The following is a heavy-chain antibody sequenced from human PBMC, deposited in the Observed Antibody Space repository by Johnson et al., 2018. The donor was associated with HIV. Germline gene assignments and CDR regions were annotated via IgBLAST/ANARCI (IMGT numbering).Heavy chain of an antibody. J-gene: IGHJ3*01. Sequence: VQLVESGGGLVQPGGSLRLSCAASGFTFSDHYMDWVSQAPGKGLEWIGRTRNKANSYTTDYAASVKGRFTISRDDSKNSLYLQMNSLKTEDTAVYYCTRVSLPPSYAFDFWGQGTMVTVSS. CDR2: TRNKANSYTT. CDR3: TRVSLPPSYAFDF. CDR1: GFTFSDHY. V-gene: IGHV3-72*01.